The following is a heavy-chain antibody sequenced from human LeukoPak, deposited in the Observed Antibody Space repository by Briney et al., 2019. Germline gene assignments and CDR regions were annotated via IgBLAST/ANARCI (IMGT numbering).Heavy chain of an antibody. CDR3: ARERRAIDYYDSGTYYSDY. J-gene: IGHJ4*02. CDR1: GFTFGDYG. CDR2: IRSKASGEAT. Sequence: GGXXXLSCTTSGFTFGDYGISWFRQAPGKGLEWVGFIRSKASGEATECAASVKGRFTMARDECKNIAYLKIVSLKTEDTAVYYCARERRAIDYYDSGTYYSDYWGQGTLVTVSS. V-gene: IGHV3-49*03. D-gene: IGHD3-10*01.